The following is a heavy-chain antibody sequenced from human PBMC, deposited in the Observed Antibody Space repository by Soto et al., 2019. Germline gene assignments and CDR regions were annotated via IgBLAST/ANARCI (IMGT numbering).Heavy chain of an antibody. CDR3: AGKIAVAGTWLGSLS. CDR1: GGSFSGYY. V-gene: IGHV4-34*01. Sequence: SETLSLTCAVYGGSFSGYYWSWIRQPPGKGLEWIGEINHSGSTNYNPSLKSRVTISVDTSKNQFSLKLSSVTAADTAIYYCAGKIAVAGTWLGSLSWGQGTLVTVSS. J-gene: IGHJ4*02. CDR2: INHSGST. D-gene: IGHD6-19*01.